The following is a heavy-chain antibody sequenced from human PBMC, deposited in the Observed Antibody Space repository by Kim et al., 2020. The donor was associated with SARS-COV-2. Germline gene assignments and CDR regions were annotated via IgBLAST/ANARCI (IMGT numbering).Heavy chain of an antibody. D-gene: IGHD5-18*01. J-gene: IGHJ4*02. V-gene: IGHV3-30*04. CDR3: ARVGKYSYEIDY. CDR1: GFTFSSYA. Sequence: GGSLRLSCAASGFTFSSYAMHWVRQAPGKGLEWVAVISYDGSNKYYADSVKGRFTISRDNSKNTLYLQMNSLRAEDTAVYYCARVGKYSYEIDYWGQGTLVTVSS. CDR2: ISYDGSNK.